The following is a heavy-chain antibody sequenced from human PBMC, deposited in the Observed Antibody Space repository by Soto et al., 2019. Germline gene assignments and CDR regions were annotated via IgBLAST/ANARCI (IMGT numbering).Heavy chain of an antibody. D-gene: IGHD4-4*01. V-gene: IGHV1-18*01. Sequence: GASVKVSCKASGYTFTSYGISWVRQAPGQWLEWMGWISAYNGNTNYAQKLQGRVTMTTDTSTSTAYMELRSLRSDDTAVYCCARDHPLIDYSTYRRQYYYGMDVWGQGTTVTVSS. CDR2: ISAYNGNT. CDR1: GYTFTSYG. CDR3: ARDHPLIDYSTYRRQYYYGMDV. J-gene: IGHJ6*02.